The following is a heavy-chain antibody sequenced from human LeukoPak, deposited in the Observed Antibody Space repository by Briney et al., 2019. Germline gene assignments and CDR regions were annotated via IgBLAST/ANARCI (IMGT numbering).Heavy chain of an antibody. CDR3: ARDQVGPPGDIVVVTAADDFSDI. V-gene: IGHV3-21*01. CDR2: ISSSSSYI. CDR1: GFTFSSYS. J-gene: IGHJ3*02. D-gene: IGHD2-2*01. Sequence: GGSLRLSCAASGFTFSSYSVNWVRDAPGEGLGWVSSISSSSSYIYYVDSVKGRFTLSRENAKNSLYLQMNSLRAEATAVYYCARDQVGPPGDIVVVTAADDFSDISSQGTTVTASS.